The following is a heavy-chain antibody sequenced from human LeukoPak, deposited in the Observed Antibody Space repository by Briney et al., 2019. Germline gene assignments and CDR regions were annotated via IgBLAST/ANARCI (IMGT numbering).Heavy chain of an antibody. CDR3: ASRRSDSSGLDY. J-gene: IGHJ4*02. CDR2: ISAYNGNT. CDR1: GYTFTSYG. Sequence: ASVKVSCKASGYTFTSYGISWVRQAPGQGLEWMGWISAYNGNTNYAQKLQGRVTMTTDTPTSTAYMELRSLKSDDTAVYYCASRRSDSSGLDYWGQGTLVTVSS. V-gene: IGHV1-18*01. D-gene: IGHD3-22*01.